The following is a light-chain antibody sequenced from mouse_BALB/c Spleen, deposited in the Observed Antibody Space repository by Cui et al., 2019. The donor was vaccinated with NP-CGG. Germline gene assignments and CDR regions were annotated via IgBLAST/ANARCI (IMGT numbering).Light chain of an antibody. V-gene: IGLV1*01. CDR2: GTN. CDR1: SRAVTTSNY. J-gene: IGLJ1*01. CDR3: CALYSSPWV. Sequence: HAGVTEAAARTTSPGETVTLTCRSSSRAVTTSNYANWVQEKPHDLFTGLISGTNNRPPGVPARFSGSPMGGNAAPPTTRGQTEEEAVIFCCALYSSPWVFGGGTKLTVL.